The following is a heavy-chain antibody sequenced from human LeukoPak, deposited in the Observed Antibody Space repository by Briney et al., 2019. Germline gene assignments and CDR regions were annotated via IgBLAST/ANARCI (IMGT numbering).Heavy chain of an antibody. CDR3: ARDFLSGAHDAFDI. CDR2: ISSSGSTI. CDR1: GFLYRRYV. Sequence: GGPLRLSCTASGFLYRRYVMNWLRQAPGKGLQWVSYISSSGSTIYYADSVKGRFTISRDNAKNSLYLQMNSLRAEDTAVYYCARDFLSGAHDAFDIWGQGTMVTVSS. D-gene: IGHD2/OR15-2a*01. V-gene: IGHV3-48*03. J-gene: IGHJ3*02.